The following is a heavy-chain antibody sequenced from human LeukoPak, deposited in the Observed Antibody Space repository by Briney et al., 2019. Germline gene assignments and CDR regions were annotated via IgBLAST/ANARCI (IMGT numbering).Heavy chain of an antibody. CDR1: GFTFSSYW. D-gene: IGHD2-15*01. V-gene: IGHV3-74*01. J-gene: IGHJ5*02. CDR3: ARGARSCSGGSCYSGWFDP. CDR2: INSDGSST. Sequence: PGGSLRLSCAASGFTFSSYWMHWVRQAPGKGLVWVSRINSDGSSTRYADSVKGRFTISRDNAKNTLYVQMISLRVEDTAVYYCARGARSCSGGSCYSGWFDPWGQGTLVTVSS.